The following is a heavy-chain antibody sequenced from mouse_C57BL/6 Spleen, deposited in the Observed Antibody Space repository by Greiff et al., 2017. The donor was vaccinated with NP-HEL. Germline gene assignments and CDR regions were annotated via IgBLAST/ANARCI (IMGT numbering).Heavy chain of an antibody. V-gene: IGHV1-59*01. CDR1: GYTFTSYW. CDR2: IDPSDSYT. J-gene: IGHJ1*03. Sequence: QVQLKQPGAELVRPGTSVKLSCKASGYTFTSYWMHWVKQRPGQGLEWIGVIDPSDSYTNYNQKFKGKATLTVDTSSSTAYMQLSSLTSEDSAVYYCAREAEWYFDVWGTGTTVTVSS. CDR3: AREAEWYFDV.